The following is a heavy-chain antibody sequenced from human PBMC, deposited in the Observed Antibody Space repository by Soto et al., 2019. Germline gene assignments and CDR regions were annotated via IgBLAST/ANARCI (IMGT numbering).Heavy chain of an antibody. J-gene: IGHJ4*02. CDR3: AAIVYCSSTSCYTKDFDY. Sequence: SSETLSLTCTVSGVSITSSYWSWIRQPPGKGLEWIGEINHSGSTNYNPSLKSRVTISVDTSKNQFSLKLSSVTAADTAVYYCAAIVYCSSTSCYTKDFDYWGQGTLVTVSS. CDR2: INHSGST. CDR1: GVSITSSY. V-gene: IGHV4-34*01. D-gene: IGHD2-2*02.